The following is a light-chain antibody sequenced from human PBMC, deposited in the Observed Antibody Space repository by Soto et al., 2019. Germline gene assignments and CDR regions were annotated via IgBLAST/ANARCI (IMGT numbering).Light chain of an antibody. Sequence: QSALTQPPSVSGSPGQSVTICCTGTSSDVGSYNRVSWYQQPPGTAPKLMIYEVSNRPSGVPDRFSGSKSGNTASLTISGLQAEDEADYYCSLYTSSSTLWVFGGGTKLTVL. V-gene: IGLV2-18*01. CDR2: EVS. CDR1: SSDVGSYNR. CDR3: SLYTSSSTLWV. J-gene: IGLJ3*02.